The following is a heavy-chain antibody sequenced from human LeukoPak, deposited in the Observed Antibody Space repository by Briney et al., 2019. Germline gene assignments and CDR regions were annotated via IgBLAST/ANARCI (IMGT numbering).Heavy chain of an antibody. V-gene: IGHV1-8*03. J-gene: IGHJ5*02. CDR2: MNPNSGNT. CDR3: ARGVAAAGTFANWFDP. Sequence: ASVKVSCKASGYTFTSYDINWVRQATGQGLEWMGWMNPNSGNTGYAQKFQGRVTITRNTPISTAYMELSSLRSEDTAVYYCARGVAAAGTFANWFDPWGQGTLVTVSS. D-gene: IGHD6-13*01. CDR1: GYTFTSYD.